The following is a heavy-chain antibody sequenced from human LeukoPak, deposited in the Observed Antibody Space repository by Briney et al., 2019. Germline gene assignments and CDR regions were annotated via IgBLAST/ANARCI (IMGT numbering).Heavy chain of an antibody. Sequence: PSETLSLTCTVSGGSISSSSYYWGWIRQPPGKGLEWIGSIYYSGSTYYNPSLKSRVTISVDTSKNQFSLKLSSVTAADTAVYYCAKTTRRDYAFDIWGQGTMVTVSS. CDR1: GGSISSSSYY. D-gene: IGHD1-1*01. J-gene: IGHJ3*02. CDR2: IYYSGST. CDR3: AKTTRRDYAFDI. V-gene: IGHV4-39*01.